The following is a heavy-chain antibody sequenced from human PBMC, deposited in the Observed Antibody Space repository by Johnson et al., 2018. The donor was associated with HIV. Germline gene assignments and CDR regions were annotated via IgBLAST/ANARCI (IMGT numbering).Heavy chain of an antibody. D-gene: IGHD6-13*01. Sequence: QVQLVESGGGVVQPGRSLRLSCAVSGFTFSSYPMHWVRQAPGKGLEWVAVISYDGSIKYYADSVKGRFTISRDNSKNTLYLQMNSLRAEDTAVYYCARSPRAAEGAFDIWGQGTMVTVSS. CDR1: GFTFSSYP. J-gene: IGHJ3*02. CDR2: ISYDGSIK. CDR3: ARSPRAAEGAFDI. V-gene: IGHV3-30*04.